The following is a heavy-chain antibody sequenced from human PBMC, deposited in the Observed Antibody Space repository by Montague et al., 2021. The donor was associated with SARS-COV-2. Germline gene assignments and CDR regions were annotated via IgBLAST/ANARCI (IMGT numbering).Heavy chain of an antibody. V-gene: IGHV4-59*01. CDR1: GGSISTFY. CDR3: ARVGRQQLVRLSGMDV. CDR2: VSDSGST. D-gene: IGHD6-13*01. J-gene: IGHJ6*02. Sequence: SETLSLTCTVSGGSISTFYWSWIRQPPGKELEWIGYVSDSGSTSFNPSLKSRVTISVDTSKNQFSLNLSSVTAADTAVYYCARVGRQQLVRLSGMDVWGQGTTVTVSS.